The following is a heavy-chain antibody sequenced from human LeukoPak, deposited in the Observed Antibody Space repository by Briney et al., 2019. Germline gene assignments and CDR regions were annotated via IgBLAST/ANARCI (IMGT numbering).Heavy chain of an antibody. Sequence: GASVKVSCKASGYTFTGYYMHWVRQAPGQGLEWMGWINPNSGGTNYAQKFQGRVTMTRDTSINTAYMELSRLRSDDTAVYYCARDDVVVPAAINHFDYWGQGTLVTVSS. CDR1: GYTFTGYY. D-gene: IGHD2-2*01. CDR3: ARDDVVVPAAINHFDY. CDR2: INPNSGGT. V-gene: IGHV1-2*02. J-gene: IGHJ4*02.